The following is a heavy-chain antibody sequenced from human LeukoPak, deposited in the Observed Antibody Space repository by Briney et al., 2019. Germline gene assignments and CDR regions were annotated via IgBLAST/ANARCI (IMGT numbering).Heavy chain of an antibody. CDR3: ARRWDFDY. CDR2: IYSGGNT. CDR1: GFTVSSNY. Sequence: GGSLRLSCSASGFTVSSNYMSWVRQAPGKGLEWVSVIYSGGNTYYADSVKGRFTISIHNSKNTLYLHMKSLRPEDTAVYYCARRWDFDYWGQGTLVTVSS. V-gene: IGHV3-53*04. J-gene: IGHJ4*02.